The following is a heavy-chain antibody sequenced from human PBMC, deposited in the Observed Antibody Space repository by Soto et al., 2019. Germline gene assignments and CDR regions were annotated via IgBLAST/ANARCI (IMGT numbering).Heavy chain of an antibody. CDR1: GFTVSSNY. Sequence: GSLRLSCAASGFTVSSNYMSWVRQAPGKGLEWVSVIYSGGSTYYADSVKGRFTISRDNSKNTLYLQMNSLRAEDTAVYYCARTPTSSWVAADYYYYMDVWGKGTTVTVSS. CDR2: IYSGGST. CDR3: ARTPTSSWVAADYYYYMDV. V-gene: IGHV3-66*01. J-gene: IGHJ6*03. D-gene: IGHD2-15*01.